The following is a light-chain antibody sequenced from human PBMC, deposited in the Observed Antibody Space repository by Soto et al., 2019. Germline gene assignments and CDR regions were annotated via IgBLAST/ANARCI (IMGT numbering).Light chain of an antibody. Sequence: QSVLTQPASVSGSPGQSITISCAGTIRDVGAYNLVSRYQQYPGRAPQLILYEVRNRPSGISFRFSGFKSGNTASLTISGLQAEDEADYYCSSFTSKSTLIFGGGTKVTVL. CDR1: IRDVGAYNL. V-gene: IGLV2-14*01. CDR2: EVR. CDR3: SSFTSKSTLI. J-gene: IGLJ2*01.